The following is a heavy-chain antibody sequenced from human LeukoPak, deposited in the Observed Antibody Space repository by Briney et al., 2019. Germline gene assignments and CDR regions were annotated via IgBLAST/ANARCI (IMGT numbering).Heavy chain of an antibody. CDR3: ARDGGHYDRSSSPMGLDY. CDR1: GFTFSSYV. CDR2: IWYDGSNK. J-gene: IGHJ4*02. V-gene: IGHV3-33*01. D-gene: IGHD3-22*01. Sequence: AGGSLRLSCAASGFTFSSYVMHWVRQAPGKGLEWVAVIWYDGSNKYYADSVKGRFTISRDNSKNTVYLQMNSLRAEDTGVYYCARDGGHYDRSSSPMGLDYWGQGTLVTVSS.